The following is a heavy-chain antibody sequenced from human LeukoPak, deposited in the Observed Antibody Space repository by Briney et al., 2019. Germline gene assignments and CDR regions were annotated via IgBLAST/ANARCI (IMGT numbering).Heavy chain of an antibody. Sequence: SSETLSLTCTVSGGSISSGGYSWSWIRQPPGKGLEWIGYIYHSGSTYYNPSLKSRVTISVDRSKNQFSLKLSSVTAADTAVYYCARGYDSSGYYLTNWFDPWGQGTLVTVSS. CDR1: GGSISSGGYS. CDR3: ARGYDSSGYYLTNWFDP. D-gene: IGHD3-22*01. J-gene: IGHJ5*02. CDR2: IYHSGST. V-gene: IGHV4-30-2*01.